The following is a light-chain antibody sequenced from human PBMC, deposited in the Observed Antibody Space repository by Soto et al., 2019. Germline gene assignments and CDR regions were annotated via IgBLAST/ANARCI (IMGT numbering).Light chain of an antibody. CDR3: CSYAGSVTWV. CDR2: DAN. V-gene: IGLV2-11*01. J-gene: IGLJ7*01. CDR1: TGDVGAYNF. Sequence: QSALTQPRSVSGSPGQSVTISCTGTTGDVGAYNFVSWYQHHPGKAPKLIIYDANKRPSGVPDRFSASKSGNTASLTISGLQAEDEADYYCCSYAGSVTWVFGGGTQLTVL.